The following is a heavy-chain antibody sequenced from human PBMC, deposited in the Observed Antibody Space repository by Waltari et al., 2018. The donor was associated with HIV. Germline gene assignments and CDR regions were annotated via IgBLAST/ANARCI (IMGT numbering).Heavy chain of an antibody. CDR2: ISRSSSFI. CDR3: ARGYSSSRWIPLYH. V-gene: IGHV3-21*02. D-gene: IGHD6-6*01. CDR1: GFTFSFSSYT. J-gene: IGHJ4*02. Sequence: QLVESGGGLVKPGGSLRLSCGASGFTFSFSSYTMNWVRQAPGKGLEWGASISRSSSFIYTAESVKGRFTISKDSSQKTLYLHLTSLRAEDTALYYCARGYSSSRWIPLYHWGRGTQVTVSS.